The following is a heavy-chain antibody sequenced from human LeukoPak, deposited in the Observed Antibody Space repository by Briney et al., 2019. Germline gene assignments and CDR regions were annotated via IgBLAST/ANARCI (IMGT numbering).Heavy chain of an antibody. CDR3: ARGAGAYSHPYDY. Sequence: PGGSLRLSCTVSGFTVSSNSMSWVRQAPGKGLEWVSFIYSGTIHYSDSVKGRFTISRDNSKNTLYLQMNSLRAEDTAVYYCARGAGAYSHPYDYWGQGTLVTVSS. CDR2: IYSGTI. CDR1: GFTVSSNS. J-gene: IGHJ4*02. D-gene: IGHD4/OR15-4a*01. V-gene: IGHV3-53*01.